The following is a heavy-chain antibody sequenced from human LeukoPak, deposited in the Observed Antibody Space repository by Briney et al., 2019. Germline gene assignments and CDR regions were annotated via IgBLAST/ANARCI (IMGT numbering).Heavy chain of an antibody. D-gene: IGHD3-10*01. Sequence: SQTLSLTCTVSGGSISSGSYYWSWIRQPAGKGLEWTGRIYTSGSTNYNPSLKSRVTMSVDTSKNQFSLKLSSVTAADTAVYYCARANTMVRGDPFDYWGQGTLVTVSS. CDR3: ARANTMVRGDPFDY. CDR1: GGSISSGSYY. CDR2: IYTSGST. V-gene: IGHV4-61*02. J-gene: IGHJ4*02.